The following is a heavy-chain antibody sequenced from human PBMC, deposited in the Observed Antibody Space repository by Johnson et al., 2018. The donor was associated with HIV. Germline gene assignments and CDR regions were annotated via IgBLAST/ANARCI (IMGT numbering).Heavy chain of an antibody. CDR2: ISYDGNNK. V-gene: IGHV3-30-3*01. Sequence: QVQLVESGGGVVQPGRSLRLSCAVSGFTFSRNAMHWVRQAPGKGLEWMALISYDGNNKHYADSVQGRFTISRDNSINTLYLQMNSLRAEDTAVYYCARPMGAVDECDAFDIWGQGTMVTVSS. CDR3: ARPMGAVDECDAFDI. D-gene: IGHD1-26*01. CDR1: GFTFSRNA. J-gene: IGHJ3*02.